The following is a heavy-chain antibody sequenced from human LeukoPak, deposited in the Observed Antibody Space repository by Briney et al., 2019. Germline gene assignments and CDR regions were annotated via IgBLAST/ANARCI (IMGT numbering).Heavy chain of an antibody. V-gene: IGHV3-15*01. CDR1: GFTFSNAW. J-gene: IGHJ4*02. Sequence: GGSLRLSCAASGFTFSNAWMSWVRQAPGKGLEWVGRIKSKTDGGTTDYAAPVKSRFTISRDDSKNTLYLQMNSLKTKDTAVYYCTTEGSVATSFDYWGQGTLVTVSS. CDR3: TTEGSVATSFDY. D-gene: IGHD5-12*01. CDR2: IKSKTDGGTT.